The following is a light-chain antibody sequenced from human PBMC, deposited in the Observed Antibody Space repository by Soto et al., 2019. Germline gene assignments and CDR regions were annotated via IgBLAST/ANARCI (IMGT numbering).Light chain of an antibody. CDR1: SSDVGGYNY. J-gene: IGLJ3*02. Sequence: QSALTQPASVSGSPGQSITISCTGTSSDVGGYNYVSWYQQHPGKAPKLMIYDVTNQPSGVSNRFSGSKSGNTASLTISGLQAEDEADYYCSSYASNTTLVFGGGTKLTVL. V-gene: IGLV2-14*03. CDR3: SSYASNTTLV. CDR2: DVT.